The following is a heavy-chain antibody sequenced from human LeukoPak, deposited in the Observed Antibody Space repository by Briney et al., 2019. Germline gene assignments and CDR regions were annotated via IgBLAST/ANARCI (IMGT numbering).Heavy chain of an antibody. CDR1: GFTYSSYA. CDR2: ISRSGGST. D-gene: IGHD6-13*01. Sequence: PGGSLRLSCSASGFTYSSYAMIWVRQAPGKGRVWVSAISRSGGSTYYADSVKGRFTISRDNSKNTLYLQMNSLRAEDTAVYSCTKDLIAAAGTESWFDPWGQGTLVTVSS. V-gene: IGHV3-23*01. CDR3: TKDLIAAAGTESWFDP. J-gene: IGHJ5*02.